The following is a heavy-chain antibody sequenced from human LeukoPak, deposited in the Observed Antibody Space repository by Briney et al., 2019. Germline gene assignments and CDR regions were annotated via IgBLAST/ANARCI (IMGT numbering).Heavy chain of an antibody. CDR1: GFSFSSFA. CDR2: IDKIGDKA. CDR3: AKDRSDVPVAGFDY. D-gene: IGHD2-8*02. Sequence: GGSLRLSCVASGFSFSSFAMSWVRPAPGKGLEWVSGIDKIGDKAYNADSVRGRFTLSRDNSKSTLYLHMNRLRAGDTAVYYCAKDRSDVPVAGFDYWDQGTLVTVSS. J-gene: IGHJ4*02. V-gene: IGHV3-23*05.